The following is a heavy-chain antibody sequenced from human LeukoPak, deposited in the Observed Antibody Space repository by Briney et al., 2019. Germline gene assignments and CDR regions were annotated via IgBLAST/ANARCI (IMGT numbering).Heavy chain of an antibody. CDR1: GYTFTGYY. Sequence: ASVKVSCKASGYTFTGYYMHWVRQAPGQGLEWMGWINPNSGGTNYAQKFQGWVTMTRDTSISTAYMELSRLRSDDTAVCYCARGQYYGSGSYGFDYWGQGTLVTVSS. J-gene: IGHJ4*02. CDR2: INPNSGGT. D-gene: IGHD3-10*01. CDR3: ARGQYYGSGSYGFDY. V-gene: IGHV1-2*04.